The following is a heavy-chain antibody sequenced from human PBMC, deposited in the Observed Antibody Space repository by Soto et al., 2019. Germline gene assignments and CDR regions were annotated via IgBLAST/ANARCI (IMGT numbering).Heavy chain of an antibody. CDR3: ARGGRAGRVVPAAPQDY. V-gene: IGHV4-34*01. CDR1: GGSFSGYY. J-gene: IGHJ4*02. CDR2: INHSGST. Sequence: SETLSLTCAVYGGSFSGYYWSWIRQPPGKGLEWIGEINHSGSTNYNPSLKSRVTISVDTPKNQFSLKLSSVTAADTAVYYCARGGRAGRVVPAAPQDYWGQGTLVTVSS. D-gene: IGHD2-2*01.